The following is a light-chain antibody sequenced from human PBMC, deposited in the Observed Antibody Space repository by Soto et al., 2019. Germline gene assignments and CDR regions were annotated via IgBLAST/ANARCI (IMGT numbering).Light chain of an antibody. CDR3: QQYNDWPPWT. CDR2: GAS. CDR1: QSVSGS. Sequence: EIVMTQSPATLSVSPGERATLSCRASQSVSGSLAWYQQKPGQAPRLLIYGASTRATGIPARFSGSGSGTEFTLTINSLQSEDFAVYYCQQYNDWPPWTVGQGTKVESK. J-gene: IGKJ1*01. V-gene: IGKV3-15*01.